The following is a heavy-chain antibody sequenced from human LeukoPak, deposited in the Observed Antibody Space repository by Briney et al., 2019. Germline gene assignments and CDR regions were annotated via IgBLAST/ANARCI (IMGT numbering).Heavy chain of an antibody. CDR2: IYSGGNT. J-gene: IGHJ6*02. V-gene: IGHV3-53*01. CDR3: ARVSGSSLLSPKDV. CDR1: GFTVSINY. D-gene: IGHD2/OR15-2a*01. Sequence: GGSLRLSCAASGFTVSINYMSWVRQAPGQGLEWVSVIYSGGNTYYPDSVKGRFTISRDNSKNTLYLQMNSLRVDDTAVYYCARVSGSSLLSPKDVWGQGTTVTVSS.